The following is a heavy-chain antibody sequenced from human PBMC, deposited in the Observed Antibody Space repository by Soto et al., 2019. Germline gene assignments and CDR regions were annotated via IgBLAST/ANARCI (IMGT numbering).Heavy chain of an antibody. J-gene: IGHJ4*02. Sequence: SVKVSCKASGGTLSGDAIGWVRQAPGQGLEWMGGIIPIFGTANYAQKFQGRVTITADESTSTAYMELSSLRSEDTAVYYCARRGHYYFDYWGQGTLVTVSS. D-gene: IGHD3-10*01. V-gene: IGHV1-69*13. CDR2: IIPIFGTA. CDR3: ARRGHYYFDY. CDR1: GGTLSGDA.